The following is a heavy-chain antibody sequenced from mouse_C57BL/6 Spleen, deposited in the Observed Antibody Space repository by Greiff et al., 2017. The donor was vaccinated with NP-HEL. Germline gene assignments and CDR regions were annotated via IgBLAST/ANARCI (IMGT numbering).Heavy chain of an antibody. J-gene: IGHJ4*01. CDR1: GYTFTDYY. V-gene: IGHV1-76*01. Sequence: QVQLKQSGAELVRPGASVKLSCKASGYTFTDYYINWVKQRPGQGLEWIARIYPGSGNTYYNEKFKGKATLTAEKSSSTAYMQLSSLTSEDSAVYFCARPTTVVEGYAMDYWGQGTSVTVSS. CDR2: IYPGSGNT. D-gene: IGHD1-1*01. CDR3: ARPTTVVEGYAMDY.